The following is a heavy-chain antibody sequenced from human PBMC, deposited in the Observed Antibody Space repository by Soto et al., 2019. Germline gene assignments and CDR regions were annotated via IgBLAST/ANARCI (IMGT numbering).Heavy chain of an antibody. CDR2: IGGTGNTT. Sequence: VHLSESGGALVQPGGSLRLSCAASGFTFRVYAMSWFRQAPGGGLEWVSAIGGTGNTTYYADSVKGRFTIARDNSRDTLYLQMISLRVEDTAVYYCARIRQLLFVSWGQGTLVSVSS. CDR3: ARIRQLLFVS. V-gene: IGHV3-23*01. CDR1: GFTFRVYA. D-gene: IGHD2-2*01. J-gene: IGHJ4*02.